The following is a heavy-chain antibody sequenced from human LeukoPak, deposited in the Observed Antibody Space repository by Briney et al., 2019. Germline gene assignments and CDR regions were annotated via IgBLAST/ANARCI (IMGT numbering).Heavy chain of an antibody. V-gene: IGHV1-69*04. CDR3: AMHPYDFWSGFDY. CDR1: GGTFSSYA. Sequence: GASVKVSCKASGGTFSSYAISWGRQAPGQGLEWMGRIIPIIGIANYAKKFQGRVTITADESTSTAYMELSSLRSDDAAVYYCAMHPYDFWSGFDYWGQGTLVTVSS. CDR2: IIPIIGIA. D-gene: IGHD3-3*01. J-gene: IGHJ4*02.